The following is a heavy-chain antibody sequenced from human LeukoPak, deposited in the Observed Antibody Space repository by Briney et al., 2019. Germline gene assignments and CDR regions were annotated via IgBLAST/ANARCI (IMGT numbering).Heavy chain of an antibody. CDR1: GGSISSGGYY. J-gene: IGHJ4*02. CDR3: VVGSGQGFDY. D-gene: IGHD3-10*01. CDR2: IYYGGST. V-gene: IGHV4-31*03. Sequence: PSETLSLTCTVSGGSISSGGYYWSWIRQHPGKGLEWIGYIYYGGSTYYNPSLKSRVTISVDTSKNQFSLKLSSVTAADTAVYYCVVGSGQGFDYWGQGTLVTVSS.